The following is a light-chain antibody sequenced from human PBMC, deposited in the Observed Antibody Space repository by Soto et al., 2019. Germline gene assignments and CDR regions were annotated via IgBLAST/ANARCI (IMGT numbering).Light chain of an antibody. J-gene: IGKJ4*01. CDR2: EGS. CDR1: QSLLHSDGYNH. Sequence: DIVMTQAPLSLPVTPGEPASISCRSSQSLLHSDGYNHLDWYLQKPGQSPQLLIYEGSKRAYGVPDRFSGSGTGPDFTLKISRVESEDGGIYHCMQAIQPPPTFGGGTKVELK. CDR3: MQAIQPPPT. V-gene: IGKV2-28*01.